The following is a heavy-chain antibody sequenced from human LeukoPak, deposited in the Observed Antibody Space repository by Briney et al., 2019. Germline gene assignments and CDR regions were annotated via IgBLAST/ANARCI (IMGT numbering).Heavy chain of an antibody. Sequence: PGGSLRLSCAASGFTFSSYEMNWVRQAPGKGLEGVSYINSSGSTIYYADSVKGRFTISRDNAKNSLYLQMNSLRAEDTAVYYCAELGITMIGGVWGKGTTVTIFS. CDR3: AELGITMIGGV. CDR2: INSSGSTI. D-gene: IGHD3-10*02. J-gene: IGHJ6*04. CDR1: GFTFSSYE. V-gene: IGHV3-48*03.